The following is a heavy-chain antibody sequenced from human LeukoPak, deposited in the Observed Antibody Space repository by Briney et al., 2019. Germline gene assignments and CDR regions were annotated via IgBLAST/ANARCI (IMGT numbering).Heavy chain of an antibody. D-gene: IGHD1-26*01. Sequence: GGSLRLSCAASGFTFSDYSINWVRQAPGKGLEWVSYISSSSSTIYYADSVKGRFTISRDNAKNSLFLQMSSLTAEDTAVYYCAKGAVGASYGMDVWGQGTTVTVSS. V-gene: IGHV3-48*01. CDR3: AKGAVGASYGMDV. CDR2: ISSSSSTI. CDR1: GFTFSDYS. J-gene: IGHJ6*02.